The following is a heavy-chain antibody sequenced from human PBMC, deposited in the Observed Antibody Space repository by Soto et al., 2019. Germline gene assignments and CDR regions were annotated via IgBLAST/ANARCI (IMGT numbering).Heavy chain of an antibody. V-gene: IGHV3-33*01. CDR3: AGEGIKGVVAGPQRWFDP. D-gene: IGHD6-19*01. CDR1: GFTFSSYG. Sequence: QVQLVESGGGVVQPGRSLRLSCAASGFTFSSYGMHWVRQAPGKGLEWVAVIWYDGSNKYYADSVKGRFTISRDNSKNTLYLQMNSLRAEDTAVYYCAGEGIKGVVAGPQRWFDPWGQGTLVTVSS. CDR2: IWYDGSNK. J-gene: IGHJ5*02.